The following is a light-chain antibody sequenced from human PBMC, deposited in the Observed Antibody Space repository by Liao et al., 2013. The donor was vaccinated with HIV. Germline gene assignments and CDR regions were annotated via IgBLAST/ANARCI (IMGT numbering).Light chain of an antibody. CDR3: QVWDSSSDHWV. CDR1: KLGDKY. V-gene: IGLV3-1*01. Sequence: SYELTQPPSVSVSPGQTASITCSGDKLGDKYASWYQHKAGLSPVVVIYQDTKRPSGIPERFSGSNSGNTATLTISRVEAGDEADYYCQVWDSSSDHWVFGGGTKLTVL. CDR2: QDT. J-gene: IGLJ3*02.